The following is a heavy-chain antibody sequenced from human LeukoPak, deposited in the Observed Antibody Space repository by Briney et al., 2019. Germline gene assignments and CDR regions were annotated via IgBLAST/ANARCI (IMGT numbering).Heavy chain of an antibody. CDR3: ARGGLTGGFDY. CDR1: GGSFSGYY. CDR2: INHSGST. J-gene: IGHJ4*02. Sequence: PSETLSLICAVYGGSFSGYYWSWIRQPPGKGLEWIGEINHSGSTNYNPSLKSRVTISVDTSKNQFSLKLSSVTAADTAVYYCARGGLTGGFDYWGQGTLVTVSS. D-gene: IGHD1-14*01. V-gene: IGHV4-34*01.